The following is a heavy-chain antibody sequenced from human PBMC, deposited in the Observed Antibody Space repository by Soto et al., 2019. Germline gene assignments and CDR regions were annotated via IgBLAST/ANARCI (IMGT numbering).Heavy chain of an antibody. D-gene: IGHD2-15*01. J-gene: IGHJ4*02. V-gene: IGHV3-30-3*01. CDR3: ARIWLDFVVVRIPSACGVNDN. CDR2: ISYDGSTE. CDR1: GFTFNSYA. Sequence: QVQLVESGGGVVQPGRSLRLSCAASGFTFNSYAMNWVRQAPGKGLEWVSVISYDGSTEYYADSVRGRFTFSRDNSKHTLYLQMNSLRAEDTAVYYCARIWLDFVVVRIPSACGVNDNWGQGTLVTVSS.